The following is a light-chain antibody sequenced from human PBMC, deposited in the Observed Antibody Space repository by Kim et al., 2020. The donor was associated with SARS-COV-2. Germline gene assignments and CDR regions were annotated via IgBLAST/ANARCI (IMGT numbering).Light chain of an antibody. V-gene: IGLV3-9*01. CDR2: RDN. J-gene: IGLJ1*01. CDR1: SFGRKN. Sequence: LTQPLSVSVAPGQTASITCGGNSFGRKNVHWYQQKPGQAPVLVIFRDNNRPSGIPERFSASTSGNTATPTISGAQAGDEADYYCQVWDSDTYLFGTGTRVTVL. CDR3: QVWDSDTYL.